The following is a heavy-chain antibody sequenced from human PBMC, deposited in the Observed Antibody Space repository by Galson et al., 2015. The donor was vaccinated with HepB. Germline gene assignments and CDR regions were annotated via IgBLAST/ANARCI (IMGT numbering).Heavy chain of an antibody. CDR1: GYTFTSYY. J-gene: IGHJ4*02. D-gene: IGHD1-26*01. Sequence: SVKVSCKASGYTFTSYYMHWVRQAPGQGLEWMGIINPSGGSTSYAQKLQGRVTMTRDTSTSTVYMELSSLRSEDTAVYYCARTLVGATDPFDYWGQGTLVTVSS. CDR2: INPSGGST. CDR3: ARTLVGATDPFDY. V-gene: IGHV1-46*04.